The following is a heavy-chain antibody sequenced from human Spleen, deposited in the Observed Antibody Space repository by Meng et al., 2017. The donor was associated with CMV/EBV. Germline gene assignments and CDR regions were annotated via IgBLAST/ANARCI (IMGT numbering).Heavy chain of an antibody. CDR2: ISGSGGNT. CDR1: GFTFDDYT. V-gene: IGHV3-21*01. CDR3: ARVSYGSGSYYPED. J-gene: IGHJ4*02. Sequence: GESLKISCAASGFTFDDYTMHWVRQAPGKGLEWVSTISGSGGNTYYADSMKGRFTISRDNAKNSLYLQMNSLRAEDTAVYYCARVSYGSGSYYPEDWGQGTQVTVSS. D-gene: IGHD3-10*01.